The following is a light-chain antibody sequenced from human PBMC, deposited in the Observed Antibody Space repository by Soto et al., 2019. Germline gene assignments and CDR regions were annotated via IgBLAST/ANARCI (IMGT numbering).Light chain of an antibody. Sequence: DIVMTQSPDSLAVSLGERATINCKSSQSVLSSSKNKNCLAWYQQKSGQPPKLLIYWASTRESGVPDRFSGSGSGTDFTLTISSLQPDDFATYYCQHYNSYSEAFGQGTKVELK. CDR3: QHYNSYSEA. CDR2: WAS. V-gene: IGKV4-1*01. CDR1: QSVLSSSKNKNC. J-gene: IGKJ1*01.